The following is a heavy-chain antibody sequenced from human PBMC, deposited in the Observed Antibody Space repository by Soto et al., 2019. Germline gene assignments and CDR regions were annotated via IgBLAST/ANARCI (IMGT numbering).Heavy chain of an antibody. J-gene: IGHJ4*02. V-gene: IGHV1-69*01. D-gene: IGHD6-13*01. CDR1: GGTFSSYA. CDR2: IIPIFGTA. Sequence: QVQLVQSGAEVKKPGSSVKVSCKASGGTFSSYAISWVRQAPGQGLEWMGGIIPIFGTANYAQKFQGRVTNSAGETKSKAHMEPGRLGSEDTGVDYRAGWLVQQQLVPNYLDYWGQGTLVTVSS. CDR3: AGWLVQQQLVPNYLDY.